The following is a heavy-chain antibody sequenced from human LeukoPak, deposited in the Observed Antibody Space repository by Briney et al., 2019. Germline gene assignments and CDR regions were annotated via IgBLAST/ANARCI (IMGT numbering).Heavy chain of an antibody. CDR2: INPTGTTT. D-gene: IGHD5-18*01. Sequence: GASVKVSCKASGYTFINNWMHWVRQAPGQGLEWVGLINPTGTTTLYAQKFQGRVTMTRDMSTSTVYMELSSLRSEDTAVYYCARALPHRRLMDTTMEQHWFDPWGQGTLVTVSS. J-gene: IGHJ5*02. CDR1: GYTFINNW. V-gene: IGHV1-46*01. CDR3: ARALPHRRLMDTTMEQHWFDP.